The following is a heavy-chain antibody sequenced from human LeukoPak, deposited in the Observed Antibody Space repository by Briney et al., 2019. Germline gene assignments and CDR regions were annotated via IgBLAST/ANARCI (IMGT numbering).Heavy chain of an antibody. D-gene: IGHD6-13*01. CDR1: GGSISSGSYY. V-gene: IGHV4-61*01. CDR2: IYYSGST. CDR3: ARGRYSSSWRKTNYYYMDV. J-gene: IGHJ6*03. Sequence: SETLSLTCTVSGGSISSGSYYWSWIRQPPGKGLEWIGYIYYSGSTNYNPSLKSRVTISVDTSKNQFSLKLSSVTAADTAVYYCARGRYSSSWRKTNYYYMDVWGKGTTVTVSS.